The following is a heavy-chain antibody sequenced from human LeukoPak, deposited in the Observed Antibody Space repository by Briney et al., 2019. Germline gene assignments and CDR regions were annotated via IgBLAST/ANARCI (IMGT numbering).Heavy chain of an antibody. D-gene: IGHD2-21*02. J-gene: IGHJ4*02. Sequence: SETLSLTCSISGASFTNHAYYWGWVRRAPGKGLEWIGSIFSVGTTFYNPSLKSRLTISVDTSQDQFSLKLTSVAAADTAVYYCMSSSDRYSTPHYYFDFWGQGTLVTVSS. CDR2: IFSVGTT. CDR1: GASFTNHAYY. V-gene: IGHV4-39*01. CDR3: MSSSDRYSTPHYYFDF.